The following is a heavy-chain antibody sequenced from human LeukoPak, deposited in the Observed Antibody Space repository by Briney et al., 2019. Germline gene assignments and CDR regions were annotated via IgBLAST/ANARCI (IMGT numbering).Heavy chain of an antibody. V-gene: IGHV3-48*03. Sequence: GGSLRLSCAASGFTFSSYEMNWVRQAPGKGLEWVSYISSSGSTIYYADSVKSRFTISRDNAKNSLYLQMNSLRAEDTAVYYCARDLALYRIDDYYDSSGYSGEYFQHWGQGTLVTVSS. J-gene: IGHJ1*01. CDR1: GFTFSSYE. CDR2: ISSSGSTI. D-gene: IGHD3-22*01. CDR3: ARDLALYRIDDYYDSSGYSGEYFQH.